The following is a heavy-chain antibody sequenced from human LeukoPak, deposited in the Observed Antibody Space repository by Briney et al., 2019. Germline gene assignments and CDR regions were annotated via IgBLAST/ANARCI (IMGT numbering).Heavy chain of an antibody. Sequence: GGSLRLSCAASGFTFSSYAMHWVRQAPGKGLEWVAVISYDGSNKYYADSVKGRFTISRDNAKNSLYLQMNSLRAEDTAFYYCAKDWYYDSSGLFDYWGQGTLVTVSS. CDR3: AKDWYYDSSGLFDY. V-gene: IGHV3-30-3*01. J-gene: IGHJ4*02. CDR1: GFTFSSYA. CDR2: ISYDGSNK. D-gene: IGHD3-22*01.